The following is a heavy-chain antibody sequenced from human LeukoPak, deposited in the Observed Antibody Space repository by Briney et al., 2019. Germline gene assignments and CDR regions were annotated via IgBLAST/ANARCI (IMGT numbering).Heavy chain of an antibody. V-gene: IGHV1-18*01. Sequence: ASVKVSCKASGYTFTTYGISWVRQAPGQGLEWMGYIITYNDNTNYAQKLQGRVTMTTDTSTSTAYMELRSLRSDDTAVYYCARDTKRSRARWENLGIDPWGQGTLVTVSS. J-gene: IGHJ5*02. CDR2: IITYNDNT. D-gene: IGHD3-16*01. CDR1: GYTFTTYG. CDR3: ARDTKRSRARWENLGIDP.